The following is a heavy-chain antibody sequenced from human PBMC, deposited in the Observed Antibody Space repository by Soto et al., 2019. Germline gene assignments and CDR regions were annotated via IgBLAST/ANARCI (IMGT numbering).Heavy chain of an antibody. CDR1: GGTFSSYA. V-gene: IGHV1-69*01. D-gene: IGHD5-18*01. CDR3: ASELRIQLWSYFDY. J-gene: IGHJ4*02. CDR2: IIPIFGTA. Sequence: QVQLVQSGAEVKKPGSSVKVSCKASGGTFSSYAISWVRQAPGQGLEWMGGIIPIFGTANYAQKFQGRVKITADQSTSTAYMELSSLRSEDTAVYYCASELRIQLWSYFDYWGQGTLVTVSS.